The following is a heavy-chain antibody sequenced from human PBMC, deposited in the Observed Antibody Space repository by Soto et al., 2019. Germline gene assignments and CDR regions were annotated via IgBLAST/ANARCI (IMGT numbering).Heavy chain of an antibody. D-gene: IGHD6-19*01. Sequence: GESLKISCKGSGYSFTSYWIGWVRQMPGKGLEWMGIIYPGDSDTRYSPSFQGRVTISADKSISTAYLQWSSLRASDTAMYYCARTVAVRAFDIWGQGTMVTVSS. V-gene: IGHV5-51*01. CDR3: ARTVAVRAFDI. CDR2: IYPGDSDT. CDR1: GYSFTSYW. J-gene: IGHJ3*02.